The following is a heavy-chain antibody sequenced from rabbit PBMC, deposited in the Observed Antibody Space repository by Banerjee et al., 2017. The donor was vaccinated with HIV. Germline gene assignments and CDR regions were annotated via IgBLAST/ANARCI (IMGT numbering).Heavy chain of an antibody. CDR2: IDGGSSGVT. V-gene: IGHV1S40*01. CDR3: GRHVSDRGYYNL. D-gene: IGHD1-1*01. Sequence: WVRQAPGKGLEWLACIDGGSSGVTYYASWAKGRFTISKTSSTTVTLQMTSLTAADTATYFCGRHVSDRGYYNLWGPGTLVTVS. J-gene: IGHJ4*01.